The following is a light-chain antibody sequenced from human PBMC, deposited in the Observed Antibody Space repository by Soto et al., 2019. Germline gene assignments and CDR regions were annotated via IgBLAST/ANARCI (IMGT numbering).Light chain of an antibody. Sequence: EIVLTQSPATLSLSPGERATLSCRASQSVSSYLDWYQQKPGQAPRLLIYDASNRATGIPARFSGSGPGTDFTLTISSLEPEDFAVYYCQQRSNWLTFGGGTKVDIK. CDR1: QSVSSY. J-gene: IGKJ4*01. CDR2: DAS. CDR3: QQRSNWLT. V-gene: IGKV3D-11*02.